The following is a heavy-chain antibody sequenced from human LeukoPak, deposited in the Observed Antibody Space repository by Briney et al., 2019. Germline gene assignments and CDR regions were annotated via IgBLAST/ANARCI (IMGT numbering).Heavy chain of an antibody. J-gene: IGHJ4*02. D-gene: IGHD1-26*01. CDR1: GGTFSSYA. CDR3: ARDSSGSYYFDY. V-gene: IGHV1-69*04. CDR2: IIPILGIA. Sequence: AASVKVSCKASGGTFSSYAISWVRQAPGQGLEWMGRIIPILGIANYAQKFQGRVTITADKSTSTAYMELSSLRSEDTAVYYCARDSSGSYYFDYWGQGTLVTVSS.